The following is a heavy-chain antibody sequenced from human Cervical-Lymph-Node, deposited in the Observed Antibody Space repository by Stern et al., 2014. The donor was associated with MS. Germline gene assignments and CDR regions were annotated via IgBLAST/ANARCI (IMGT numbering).Heavy chain of an antibody. D-gene: IGHD5-24*01. V-gene: IGHV1-18*01. Sequence: QVQLVQSGAEVKKPGASVKVSCKASGYTFTSLGLTWVRQAPGQGLEWMGWISDYNGNTHHAQTFQGRVTLTAEASTNTAYMELRSLTSDDTAVYFCASGSLEGFDPWGQGTLVTVSS. J-gene: IGHJ5*02. CDR3: ASGSLEGFDP. CDR2: ISDYNGNT. CDR1: GYTFTSLG.